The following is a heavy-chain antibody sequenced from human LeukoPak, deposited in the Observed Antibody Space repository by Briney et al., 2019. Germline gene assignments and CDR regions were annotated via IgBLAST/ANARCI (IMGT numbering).Heavy chain of an antibody. D-gene: IGHD4-17*01. V-gene: IGHV4-34*01. J-gene: IGHJ4*02. CDR2: INHSGST. CDR3: AREVGLRADY. CDR1: GGSFSGYY. Sequence: SETLSLTCAVYGGSFSGYYWSWIRQPPGKGLEWIGEINHSGSTNYNPSLKSRVTISVDTSKNQFSLKLSSVTAADTAVYYCAREVGLRADYWGQGTLVTVSS.